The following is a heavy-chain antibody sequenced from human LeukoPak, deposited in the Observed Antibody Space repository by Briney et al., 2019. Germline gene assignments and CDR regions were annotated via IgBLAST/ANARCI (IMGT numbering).Heavy chain of an antibody. V-gene: IGHV4-4*09. J-gene: IGHJ3*02. Sequence: SETLSLTCTVSGGSISSYYWSWIRQPPGKGLEWIGYIYTSGSTNYNPSLKSRVTISVDTSKNQFSLKLSSVTAADTAVYYCARLYCSSTSCFGAFDIWGPGTMVTVSS. D-gene: IGHD2-2*01. CDR1: GGSISSYY. CDR2: IYTSGST. CDR3: ARLYCSSTSCFGAFDI.